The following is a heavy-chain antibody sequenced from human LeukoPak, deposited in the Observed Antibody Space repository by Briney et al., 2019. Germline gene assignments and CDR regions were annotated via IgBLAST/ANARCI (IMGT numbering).Heavy chain of an antibody. CDR1: GYTFTSYG. Sequence: ASVKVSCKASGYTFTSYGISWVRQAPGQGLEWMGWISVYNGNTNYAQKLQGRVTMTTDTSTSTAYIELRSLRSDDTAVYYCARGLYSSSWEPFDPWGQGTQVTVSS. CDR2: ISVYNGNT. J-gene: IGHJ5*02. V-gene: IGHV1-18*01. D-gene: IGHD6-13*01. CDR3: ARGLYSSSWEPFDP.